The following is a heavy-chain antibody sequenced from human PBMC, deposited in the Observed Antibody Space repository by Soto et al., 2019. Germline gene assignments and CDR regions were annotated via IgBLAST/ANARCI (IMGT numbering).Heavy chain of an antibody. D-gene: IGHD6-19*01. CDR3: ATRSGWYKGFDY. Sequence: SETLSLTCPVSGGYISSSSYYWGWIRQPPGKGLEWIGSIYYSGSTYYNPSLKSRVTISVDTSKNQFSLKLSSVTAADTAVYYCATRSGWYKGFDYWGQGTLVTVSS. V-gene: IGHV4-39*01. J-gene: IGHJ4*02. CDR2: IYYSGST. CDR1: GGYISSSSYY.